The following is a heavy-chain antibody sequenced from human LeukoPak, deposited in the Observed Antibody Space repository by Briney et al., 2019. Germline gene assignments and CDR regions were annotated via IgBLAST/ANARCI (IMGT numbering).Heavy chain of an antibody. J-gene: IGHJ4*02. CDR2: ISYDGSHK. V-gene: IGHV3-30*04. CDR1: GFTFSSYA. D-gene: IGHD3-16*01. Sequence: GGSLRLSCAASGFTFSSYAMYWVRQAPGKGLEWVAVISYDGSHKFYADSVKGRFTISRDNSKNTVYLQMSSLRAEDTAVYYCAKGTGLDYWGQGTLVTVSS. CDR3: AKGTGLDY.